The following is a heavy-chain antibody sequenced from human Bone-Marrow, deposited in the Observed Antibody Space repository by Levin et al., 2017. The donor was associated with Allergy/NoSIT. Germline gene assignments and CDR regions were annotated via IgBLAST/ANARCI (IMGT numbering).Heavy chain of an antibody. CDR3: ARDSVVPAAIAYYYYYYMDV. CDR1: GGSFSGYY. CDR2: INHSGST. V-gene: IGHV4-34*01. Sequence: PGGSLRLSCAVYGGSFSGYYWSWIRQPPGKGLEWIGEINHSGSTNYNPSLKSRVTISVDTSKNQFSLKLSSVTAADTAVYYCARDSVVPAAIAYYYYYYMDVWGKGTTVTVSS. D-gene: IGHD2-2*01. J-gene: IGHJ6*03.